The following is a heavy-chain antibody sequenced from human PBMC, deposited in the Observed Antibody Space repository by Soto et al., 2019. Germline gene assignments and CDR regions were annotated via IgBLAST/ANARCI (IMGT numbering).Heavy chain of an antibody. V-gene: IGHV4-31*03. CDR2: IYYSGST. J-gene: IGHJ6*02. CDR3: ASDSLVRAAPGEIYYYYGMDV. CDR1: GGSISSGGYY. Sequence: PSETLSLTCTVSGGSISSGGYYWSWIRQHPGKGLEWIGYIYYSGSTYYNPSLKSRVTISVDTSKNQFSLKLSSVTAADTAVYYCASDSLVRAAPGEIYYYYGMDVWGQGTTVTVSS. D-gene: IGHD6-13*01.